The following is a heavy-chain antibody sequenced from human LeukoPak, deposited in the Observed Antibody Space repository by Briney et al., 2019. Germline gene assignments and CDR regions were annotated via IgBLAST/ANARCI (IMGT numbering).Heavy chain of an antibody. V-gene: IGHV3-23*01. Sequence: GGSLRLSCAASGFTFSSYAMSWVRQAPGKGLEWVSTLSNTGIATYYADSVKGRFTISRDNYENTLLLQMNYLRAEDTATYYCAKVPYSDYGSGRPPFMDVWGQGTTVAVSS. CDR1: GFTFSSYA. CDR2: LSNTGIAT. CDR3: AKVPYSDYGSGRPPFMDV. D-gene: IGHD3-10*01. J-gene: IGHJ6*02.